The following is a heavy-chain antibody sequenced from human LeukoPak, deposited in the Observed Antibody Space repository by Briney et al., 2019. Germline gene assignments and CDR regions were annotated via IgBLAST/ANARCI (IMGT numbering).Heavy chain of an antibody. CDR1: GFTFRSHW. J-gene: IGHJ6*02. V-gene: IGHV3-7*01. Sequence: PGGSLRLSCAASGFTFRSHWMNWVRQAPGKGLEWVANIKEDGSETNYVDSVKGRFTISRDNAKNSLCLQMNSLRAEDTAVYYCAKDRWSRPYSAGMDVWGQGTTVTVSS. CDR3: AKDRWSRPYSAGMDV. CDR2: IKEDGSET. D-gene: IGHD2-15*01.